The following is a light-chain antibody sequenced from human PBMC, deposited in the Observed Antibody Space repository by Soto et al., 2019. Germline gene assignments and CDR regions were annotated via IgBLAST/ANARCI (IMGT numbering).Light chain of an antibody. CDR1: SSNIGSNF. CDR3: QSYDIGLVGLI. Sequence: QSVLTQPPSASGTPGQRVTISCSGSSSNIGSNFVYWYQQLPGTAPKLLIYSNNQRPSGVPDRFSGSKSGTSASLAITGLQAEDEADYYCQSYDIGLVGLIFGAGTQLTVL. CDR2: SNN. J-gene: IGLJ2*01. V-gene: IGLV1-44*01.